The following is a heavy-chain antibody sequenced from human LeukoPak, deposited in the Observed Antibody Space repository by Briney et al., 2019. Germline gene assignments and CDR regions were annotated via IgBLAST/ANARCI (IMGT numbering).Heavy chain of an antibody. CDR2: ISGSGGST. V-gene: IGHV3-23*01. Sequence: GGSLRLSCAASGFTFSGYGMHWVRQAPGKGLEWVSAISGSGGSTYYADSVKGRFTISRDNSKNTLYLQMNSLRAEGTAVYYCAKYIVVVPAALDVRADYWGQGTLVTVSS. D-gene: IGHD2-2*01. CDR1: GFTFSGYG. CDR3: AKYIVVVPAALDVRADY. J-gene: IGHJ4*02.